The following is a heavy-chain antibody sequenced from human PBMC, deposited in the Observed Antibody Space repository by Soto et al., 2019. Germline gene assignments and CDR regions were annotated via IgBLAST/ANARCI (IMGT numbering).Heavy chain of an antibody. CDR1: GFTFSSDW. CDR3: VRGTVSGSFLIY. J-gene: IGHJ4*02. V-gene: IGHV3-74*01. Sequence: GGSLRLSCAASGFTFSSDWMSWVRQVPGKGLVWVSRISGDGSLRNYADSVRGRFTISRDNAKNTLFLQLNSLSVEDTAVYYCVRGTVSGSFLIYWGQGTLVTVST. D-gene: IGHD6-19*01. CDR2: ISGDGSLR.